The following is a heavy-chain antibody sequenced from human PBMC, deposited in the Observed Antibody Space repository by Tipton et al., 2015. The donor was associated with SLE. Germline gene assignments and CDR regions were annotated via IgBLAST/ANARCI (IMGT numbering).Heavy chain of an antibody. J-gene: IGHJ6*02. V-gene: IGHV3-23*01. Sequence: SLRLSCAASRFTFSNYGMRWVRQSPEKGLEWVSSISGSDGSTYYADSVKGRFTISRDNSKNTLYLQMNSLRAEDTAVYYCARLAALYYYYGMDVWGQGTTVTVSS. D-gene: IGHD6-25*01. CDR2: ISGSDGST. CDR3: ARLAALYYYYGMDV. CDR1: RFTFSNYG.